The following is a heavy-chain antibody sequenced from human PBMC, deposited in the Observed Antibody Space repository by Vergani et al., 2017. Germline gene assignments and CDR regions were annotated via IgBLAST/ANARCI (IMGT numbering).Heavy chain of an antibody. CDR3: AKGPYCDWAPGGWFDP. J-gene: IGHJ5*02. Sequence: EVQLVESGGGLVKPGGSLRLSCAASGFTFSNAWMSWVRQAPGKGLEWVGRIKSKTDGGTTDYAAPVKGRFTISRDDSKNTLYLQMNSLRAEDTALYYCAKGPYCDWAPGGWFDPWGQGTLVTVSS. V-gene: IGHV3-15*05. CDR2: IKSKTDGGTT. CDR1: GFTFSNAW. D-gene: IGHD3-9*01.